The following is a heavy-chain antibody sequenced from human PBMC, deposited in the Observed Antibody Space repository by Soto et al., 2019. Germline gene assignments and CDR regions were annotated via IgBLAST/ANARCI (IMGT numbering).Heavy chain of an antibody. Sequence: PSETLSLTCTVSGGSISSGGYYWSWIRQHPGKGLEWIGYIYYSGSTYYNPSLKSRVTISVDTSKNQFSLKLSSVTAADTAVYYCARVTYYYDSSGYSTNWFDPWGQGTLVTVSS. D-gene: IGHD3-22*01. CDR3: ARVTYYYDSSGYSTNWFDP. J-gene: IGHJ5*02. CDR1: GGSISSGGYY. CDR2: IYYSGST. V-gene: IGHV4-31*03.